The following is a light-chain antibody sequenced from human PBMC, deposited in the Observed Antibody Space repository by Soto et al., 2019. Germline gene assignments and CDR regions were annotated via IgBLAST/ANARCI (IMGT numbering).Light chain of an antibody. CDR1: SSDIGSCDL. Sequence: QSALTQPASVSGSPGQSITISCTGTSSDIGSCDLVSWYQQHPGTAPKLIIYEVTKRPSGVSTRFSGSKSGNTASLTISGLQAVDEADYYCCSFADFTYVFGTGTKLTVL. J-gene: IGLJ1*01. V-gene: IGLV2-23*02. CDR2: EVT. CDR3: CSFADFTYV.